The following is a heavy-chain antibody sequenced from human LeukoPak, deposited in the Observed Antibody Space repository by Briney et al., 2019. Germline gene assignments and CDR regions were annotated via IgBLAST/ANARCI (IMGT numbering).Heavy chain of an antibody. CDR2: IKQDGSEK. CDR1: GFTLSTYW. Sequence: GGSLRLSCAASGFTLSTYWMTWVRQAPGKGLEWVANIKQDGSEKYYVDSVKGRFTVSRDNAKKLLYLQMNSLRVEDTAVYYCARERGSSGRLGRFDNWGQGTLVTVSP. J-gene: IGHJ4*02. D-gene: IGHD6-19*01. V-gene: IGHV3-7*01. CDR3: ARERGSSGRLGRFDN.